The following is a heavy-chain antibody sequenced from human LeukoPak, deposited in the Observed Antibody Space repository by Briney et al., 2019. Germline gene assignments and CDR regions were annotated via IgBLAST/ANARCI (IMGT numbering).Heavy chain of an antibody. V-gene: IGHV4-59*01. CDR3: GRVSYSSTSCPGWFDP. CDR1: GGSISSYF. Sequence: SETLSLTRIVPGGSISSYFWSWIRPPPGGGLEWVGFLSYSGSILYNPSLQSRVTISVDTSKNQFSLKQRSVTAADTAVYYCGRVSYSSTSCPGWFDPWGQGTLVTVSS. D-gene: IGHD2-2*01. J-gene: IGHJ5*02. CDR2: LSYSGSI.